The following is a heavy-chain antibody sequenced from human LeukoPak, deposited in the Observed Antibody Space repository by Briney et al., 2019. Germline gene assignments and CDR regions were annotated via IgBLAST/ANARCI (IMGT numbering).Heavy chain of an antibody. CDR1: GGTFNGYA. Sequence: GASVKVSCKASGGTFNGYAINLVRQAPGQGLEWMGGIIPRLGTTQYIEKFQGRITITTDESTTTAYMELTSLRSEDTAVYYCAADGTDWGQGTLVTVSS. CDR2: IIPRLGTT. J-gene: IGHJ4*02. CDR3: AADGTD. V-gene: IGHV1-69*05.